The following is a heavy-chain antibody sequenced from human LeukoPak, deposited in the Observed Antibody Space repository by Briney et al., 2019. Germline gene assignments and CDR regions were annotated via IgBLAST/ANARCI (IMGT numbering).Heavy chain of an antibody. CDR3: ARDYYDSSGPYYYYYGMDV. CDR1: GGSISSYY. CDR2: IYYSGST. D-gene: IGHD3-22*01. J-gene: IGHJ6*02. Sequence: SETLSLTCTVSGGSISSYYWSWIRQPPGKGLEWIGYIYYSGSTNYNPSLKSRVTISVDTSKNQFSLKLSSVTAADTAVYYCARDYYDSSGPYYYYYGMDVWGQGATVTVSS. V-gene: IGHV4-59*01.